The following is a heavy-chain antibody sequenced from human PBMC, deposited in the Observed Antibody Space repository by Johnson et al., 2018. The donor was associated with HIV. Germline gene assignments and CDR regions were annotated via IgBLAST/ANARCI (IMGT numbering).Heavy chain of an antibody. CDR3: ARDRPPGATLSDAFDI. J-gene: IGHJ3*02. CDR2: INWNGGST. V-gene: IGHV3-20*04. D-gene: IGHD1-26*01. CDR1: GFTFDYYG. Sequence: VQLVESGGGLVKPGGSLRLSCAASGFTFDYYGMSWVRQAPGKGLEWVSSINWNGGSTVYTDSVKGRFTLSRDNAKNSLYLQMNSLRAEDTAVYYCARDRPPGATLSDAFDIWGQGTMVTVSS.